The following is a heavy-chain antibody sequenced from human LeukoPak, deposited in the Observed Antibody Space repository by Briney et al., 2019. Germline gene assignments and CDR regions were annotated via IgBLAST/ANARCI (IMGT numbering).Heavy chain of an antibody. D-gene: IGHD3-22*01. V-gene: IGHV3-53*01. CDR2: IYSGGST. CDR1: GFTVSSNY. Sequence: GGSLRLSCAASGFTVSSNYMSWVRQAPGKGLEWVSVIYSGGSTYYADSVKGRFTISRDNSKNTLYLQMNSLRAEDTAVNYCARPSEDYYDSSGLDYWGQGTLVTVSS. CDR3: ARPSEDYYDSSGLDY. J-gene: IGHJ4*02.